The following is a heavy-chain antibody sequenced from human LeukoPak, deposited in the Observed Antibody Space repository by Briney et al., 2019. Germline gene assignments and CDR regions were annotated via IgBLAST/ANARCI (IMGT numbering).Heavy chain of an antibody. V-gene: IGHV3-23*01. D-gene: IGHD5-12*01. Sequence: PGGSLRLSCAASGFTFSSYAMSWVRQAPGKGLEWVSAISGSGGSTYYADSVKGRFTISRDNSKNTLYLQMNSLGAEDTAVYYCAKDIFPDQWLRQGADYYYYGMDVWGQGTTVTVSS. CDR1: GFTFSSYA. CDR3: AKDIFPDQWLRQGADYYYYGMDV. J-gene: IGHJ6*02. CDR2: ISGSGGST.